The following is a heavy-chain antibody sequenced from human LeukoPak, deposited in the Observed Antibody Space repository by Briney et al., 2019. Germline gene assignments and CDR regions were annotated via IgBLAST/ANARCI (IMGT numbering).Heavy chain of an antibody. D-gene: IGHD4-17*01. CDR1: GEYISSYY. J-gene: IGHJ2*01. CDR3: ARDPGDTYHAWCFDL. CDR2: VHISGTT. V-gene: IGHV4-4*07. Sequence: SETLSLTCTVAGEYISSYYWSWIRQSAENGLEWIGRVHISGTTHYNPSLQGRVTMSVDTSKNQFSLNLNSVTAADTAVYYCARDPGDTYHAWCFDLWGRGTVVTVSS.